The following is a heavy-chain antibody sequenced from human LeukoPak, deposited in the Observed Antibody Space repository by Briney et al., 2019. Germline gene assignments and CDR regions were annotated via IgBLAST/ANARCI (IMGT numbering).Heavy chain of an antibody. V-gene: IGHV3-23*01. J-gene: IGHJ4*02. D-gene: IGHD3-10*01. CDR2: ISGSGANT. CDR1: GFIFNSYA. Sequence: PGGSLRLSCAASGFIFNSYAMSWVRQAPGKGLEWVSSISGSGANTYYANSVKGRFTVYRDNSKNTLYLQVNNLRVEDTAIYYCAKHLGAHNFDYWGQGTLVTVSS. CDR3: AKHLGAHNFDY.